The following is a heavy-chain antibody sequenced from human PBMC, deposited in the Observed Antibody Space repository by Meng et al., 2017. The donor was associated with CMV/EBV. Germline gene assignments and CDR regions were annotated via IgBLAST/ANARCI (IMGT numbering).Heavy chain of an antibody. Sequence: GESLKISCAASGFTFSSYWMHWVRQAPGKGLMWVSRINSDGSSTSYADSVKGRFTISRDNAKNTLYLQMNSLRAEDTAVYYCARETQKWELNLYFDYWGQGTLVTVSS. V-gene: IGHV3-74*01. CDR1: GFTFSSYW. CDR3: ARETQKWELNLYFDY. CDR2: INSDGSST. D-gene: IGHD1-26*01. J-gene: IGHJ4*02.